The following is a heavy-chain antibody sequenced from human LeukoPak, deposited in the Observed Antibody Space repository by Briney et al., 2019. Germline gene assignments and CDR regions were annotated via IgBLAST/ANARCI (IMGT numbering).Heavy chain of an antibody. V-gene: IGHV3-21*01. J-gene: IGHJ4*02. Sequence: RSGGSLRLSCAASGFYFSSYSMNWVRQAPGKGLEWVSSISSSSSYIYYADSVKGRFTISRDNAKNSLHLQMNSLRAEDTAVYYCARGPLYGSGSYYRGLWGQGTLVTVSS. D-gene: IGHD3-10*01. CDR3: ARGPLYGSGSYYRGL. CDR2: ISSSSSYI. CDR1: GFYFSSYS.